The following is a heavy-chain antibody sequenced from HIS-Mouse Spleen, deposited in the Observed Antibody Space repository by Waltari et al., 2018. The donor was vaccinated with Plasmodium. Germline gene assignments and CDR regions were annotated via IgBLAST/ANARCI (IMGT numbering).Heavy chain of an antibody. CDR1: GGSISSSSYY. Sequence: QLQLQESGPGLVKPSETLSLTCTVSGGSISSSSYYWGWIRQPPGKGLEWIGSIYYSGSTYYTPSLKSRVTISVDTSKNQFSLKLSSVTAADTAVYYCARGRGTCFDYWGQGTLVTVSS. CDR3: ARGRGTCFDY. J-gene: IGHJ4*02. V-gene: IGHV4-39*07. D-gene: IGHD3-16*01. CDR2: IYYSGST.